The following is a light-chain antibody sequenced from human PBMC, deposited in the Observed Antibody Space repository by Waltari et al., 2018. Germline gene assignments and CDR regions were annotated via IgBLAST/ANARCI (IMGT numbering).Light chain of an antibody. Sequence: QSALTQPPSVSASPRQSVTIPCTGTSVDVGSSNRVSWYEQPPGTAPQLIIYAVTSRPSGVPVRFSGSKSGNTASLTISGLQAEDEADYYCSSYTSSSTYVFGTGTKVTVL. J-gene: IGLJ1*01. CDR2: AVT. V-gene: IGLV2-18*02. CDR3: SSYTSSSTYV. CDR1: SVDVGSSNR.